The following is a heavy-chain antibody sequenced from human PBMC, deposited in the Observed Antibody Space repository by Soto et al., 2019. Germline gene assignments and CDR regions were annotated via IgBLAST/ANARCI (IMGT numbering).Heavy chain of an antibody. CDR2: VSGTGGSA. Sequence: PGGSLRLSCEAFGFTFSSYAITWVRQAPGKGLEWVSGVSGTGGSAYYADSVKGRFTISRDKSTNTLYLHMNSLRAEDTAVYYCARGSAYSDYDLEYWGQGTLVTVSS. J-gene: IGHJ4*02. D-gene: IGHD4-17*01. CDR1: GFTFSSYA. V-gene: IGHV3-23*01. CDR3: ARGSAYSDYDLEY.